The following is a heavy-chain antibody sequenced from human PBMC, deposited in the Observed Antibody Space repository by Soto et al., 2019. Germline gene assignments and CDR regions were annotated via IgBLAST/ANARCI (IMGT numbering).Heavy chain of an antibody. V-gene: IGHV4-31*03. D-gene: IGHD1-1*01. J-gene: IGHJ4*02. CDR2: IYHTGST. CDR1: GGSISTVGHY. CDR3: ARATGTLRSRNCDY. Sequence: SETLSLTCSVSGGSISTVGHYWAWIRQPPGKGLEWIGSIYHTGSTYYSKSLRSRLTMSVDTSKSQFSLRLSSVTAADTAVYYCARATGTLRSRNCDYWGQGSLVTVSS.